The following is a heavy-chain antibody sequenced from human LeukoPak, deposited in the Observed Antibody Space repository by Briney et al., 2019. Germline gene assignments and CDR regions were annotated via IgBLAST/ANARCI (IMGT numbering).Heavy chain of an antibody. CDR2: INPSGGGT. J-gene: IGHJ4*02. CDR1: GYTFTNYF. D-gene: IGHD2/OR15-2a*01. CDR3: ARGQNKCLGH. Sequence: ASVKVSCKASGYTFTNYFMHWVRQAPGQGLEWMGVINPSGGGTTYAQRFQGRVTMTRDTSTSAVHMELSSLRSEDTAVYYCARGQNKCLGHWGQGTLVTVSS. V-gene: IGHV1-46*01.